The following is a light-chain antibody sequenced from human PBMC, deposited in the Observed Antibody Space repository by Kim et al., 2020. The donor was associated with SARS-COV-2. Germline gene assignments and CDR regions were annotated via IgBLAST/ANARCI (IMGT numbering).Light chain of an antibody. CDR2: GAS. CDR3: QQYNNWPYT. Sequence: SVSPGERATLSCRASQSVSSNLAWYQQKPGQAPRLLIYGASTGATGIPSRFSGSGSGTEFTLTISSLQSEDFAVYSCQQYNNWPYTFGQGTKLEI. V-gene: IGKV3-15*01. CDR1: QSVSSN. J-gene: IGKJ2*01.